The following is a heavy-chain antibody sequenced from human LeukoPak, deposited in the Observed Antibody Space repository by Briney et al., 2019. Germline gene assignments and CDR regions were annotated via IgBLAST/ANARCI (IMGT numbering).Heavy chain of an antibody. V-gene: IGHV3-23*01. CDR1: GFTFNSYA. J-gene: IGHJ4*02. Sequence: PGAYLRLYCAASGFTFNSYAMSWVRQAPGKGLEWVSAIRGSGGNTYYADSVKGRFTISRDNSKNTLYLQMNSVRAEDTAVYYCAKAPTGYCSGGSCYHFDYWGQGTQVTVSS. CDR2: IRGSGGNT. D-gene: IGHD2-15*01. CDR3: AKAPTGYCSGGSCYHFDY.